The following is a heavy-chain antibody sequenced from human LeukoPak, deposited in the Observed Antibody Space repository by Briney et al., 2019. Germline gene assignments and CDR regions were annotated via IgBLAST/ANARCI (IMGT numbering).Heavy chain of an antibody. CDR1: GFTFSNYA. Sequence: QPGGSLRLSCAASGFTFSNYAMHWVRQAPGKGLEWVSTISDGIGSTYYADSVKGRLTISRDNSKNTLYLQMSSLRAEDTAIYYCAKPHDSGDYAHFDCWGQGTLVTVSS. D-gene: IGHD4-17*01. J-gene: IGHJ4*02. CDR3: AKPHDSGDYAHFDC. CDR2: ISDGIGST. V-gene: IGHV3-23*01.